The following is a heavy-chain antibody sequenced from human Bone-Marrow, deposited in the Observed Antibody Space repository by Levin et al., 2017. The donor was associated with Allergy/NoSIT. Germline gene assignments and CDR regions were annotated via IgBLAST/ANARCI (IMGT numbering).Heavy chain of an antibody. CDR1: GLTFSTYA. J-gene: IGHJ4*02. D-gene: IGHD1-26*01. V-gene: IGHV3-23*01. Sequence: LSLTCAVSGLTFSTYALTWVRQAPGKGLEWVSSVWGGGGDTYYADFVKVRFTISRDNSKNTVYLQMNNLRDEDTAIYYCTKDFPHGSNSGEVFGYWGQGALVNFSS. CDR2: VWGGGGDT. CDR3: TKDFPHGSNSGEVFGY.